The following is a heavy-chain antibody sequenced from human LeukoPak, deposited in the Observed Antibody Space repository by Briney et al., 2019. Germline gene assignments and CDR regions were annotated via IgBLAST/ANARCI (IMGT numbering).Heavy chain of an antibody. Sequence: GRSLRLSCAASGFTFSSYGMHWVRQAPGKGQEWVAVISYDGSNKYYADSVKGRFTISRDNSKNTLYLQMNSLRAEDTAVYYCAKDRYCSGGSCNLYYYYYGMDVWGQGTTVTVSS. CDR1: GFTFSSYG. J-gene: IGHJ6*02. D-gene: IGHD2-15*01. CDR2: ISYDGSNK. CDR3: AKDRYCSGGSCNLYYYYYGMDV. V-gene: IGHV3-30*18.